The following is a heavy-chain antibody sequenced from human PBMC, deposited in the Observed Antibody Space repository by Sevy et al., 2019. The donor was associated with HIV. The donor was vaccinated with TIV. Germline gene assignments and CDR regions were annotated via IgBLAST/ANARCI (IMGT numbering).Heavy chain of an antibody. J-gene: IGHJ4*02. Sequence: GGSLRLSCAASGFTFSDYYMSWIRQAPGKGLEWVSYISSSGSTIYCADSVKRRFTISRDNAKNSLYLQMNSLKAEDTAVYYCATITMDRGVSVGEYYFDYWGQGTLVTVSS. CDR1: GFTFSDYY. D-gene: IGHD3-10*01. CDR2: ISSSGSTI. V-gene: IGHV3-11*01. CDR3: ATITMDRGVSVGEYYFDY.